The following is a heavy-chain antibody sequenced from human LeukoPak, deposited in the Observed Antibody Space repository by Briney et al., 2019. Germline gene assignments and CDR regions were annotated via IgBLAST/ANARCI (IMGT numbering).Heavy chain of an antibody. CDR2: ISPSGGST. Sequence: ASVKVSCKTSGYSFTNYYMHWVRQAPGQGLEWMGIISPSGGSTGYAQKFQGRVTMTRDTSTSTVHMELSSLRSEDTAMYYCARGGYYDNNRIDSWGQGTLVTVSS. CDR3: ARGGYYDNNRIDS. CDR1: GYSFTNYY. V-gene: IGHV1-46*01. J-gene: IGHJ4*02. D-gene: IGHD3-16*01.